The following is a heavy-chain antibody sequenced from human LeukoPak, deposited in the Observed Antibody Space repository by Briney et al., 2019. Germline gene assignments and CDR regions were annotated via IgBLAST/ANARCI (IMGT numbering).Heavy chain of an antibody. V-gene: IGHV3-66*02. J-gene: IGHJ4*02. CDR2: IYSGGST. CDR1: GFTVSSNY. CDR3: SRGLTDYYDFWSGYYTGIYFDY. D-gene: IGHD3-3*01. Sequence: PGGSLRLSCAASGFTVSSNYMSWVRQAPWRGLEWVSVIYSGGSTYYADSVKGRFTISRDNSKNTLYLQMNSLRAEDTAVYYCSRGLTDYYDFWSGYYTGIYFDYWGQGTLVTVSS.